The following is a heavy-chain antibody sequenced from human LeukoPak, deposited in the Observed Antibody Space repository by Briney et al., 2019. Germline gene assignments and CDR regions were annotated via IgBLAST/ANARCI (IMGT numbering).Heavy chain of an antibody. CDR3: ARSMTTVTPFDY. D-gene: IGHD4-17*01. J-gene: IGHJ4*02. CDR1: GGSISSYY. Sequence: PSETLSLTFTVSGGSISSYYWSWIRQPPGKGLEWIGYIYYSGSTNYNPSLKSRVTISVDTSKNQFSLKLSSVTAADTAVYYCARSMTTVTPFDYWGQGTLVTVSS. CDR2: IYYSGST. V-gene: IGHV4-59*01.